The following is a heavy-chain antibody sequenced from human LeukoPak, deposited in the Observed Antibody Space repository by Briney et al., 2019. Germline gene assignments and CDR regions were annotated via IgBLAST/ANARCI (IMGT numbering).Heavy chain of an antibody. V-gene: IGHV1-18*01. CDR3: VRITIFVDYFDY. J-gene: IGHJ4*02. CDR2: ISAHNGNT. CDR1: GYTFTRYT. D-gene: IGHD3-3*01. Sequence: ASVKVSCKASGYTFTRYTISWMRQAPGQGLEWMGWISAHNGNTSYAQKLRGRVTMTTDTSTSTAYMELRSLRSDDTAVYFCVRITIFVDYFDYWGQGTLVTVSS.